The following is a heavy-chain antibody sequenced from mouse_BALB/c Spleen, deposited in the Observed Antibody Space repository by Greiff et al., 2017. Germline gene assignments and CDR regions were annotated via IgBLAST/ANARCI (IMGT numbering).Heavy chain of an antibody. CDR3: ARSTTAAWFAY. CDR1: GFTFSSFG. Sequence: DVKLVESGGGLVQPGGSRKLSCAASGFTFSSFGMHWVRQAPEKGLEWVAYISSGSSTIYYADTVKGRFTISRDNPKNTLFLQMTSLRSEDTAMYYCARSTTAAWFAYWGQGTLVTVSA. V-gene: IGHV5-17*02. J-gene: IGHJ3*01. D-gene: IGHD1-2*01. CDR2: ISSGSSTI.